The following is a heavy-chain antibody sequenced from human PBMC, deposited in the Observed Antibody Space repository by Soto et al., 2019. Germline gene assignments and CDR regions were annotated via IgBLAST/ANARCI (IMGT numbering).Heavy chain of an antibody. CDR3: ARRSVMLHYYGMDV. D-gene: IGHD2-21*01. CDR2: ISSSGSTI. CDR1: GFTFSSYE. Sequence: GSLRLSCAASGFTFSSYEMNWVRQAPGKGLEWVSYISSSGSTIYYADSVKGRFTISRDNAKNSLYPQMNSLRAEDTAVYYCARRSVMLHYYGMDVWGQGTTVTVSS. J-gene: IGHJ6*02. V-gene: IGHV3-48*03.